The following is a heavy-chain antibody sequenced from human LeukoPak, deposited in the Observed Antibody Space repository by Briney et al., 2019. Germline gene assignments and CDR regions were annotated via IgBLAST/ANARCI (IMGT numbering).Heavy chain of an antibody. V-gene: IGHV5-51*01. J-gene: IGHJ5*02. CDR2: IYPGDSDT. CDR3: ARKIAAAGTVWFDP. Sequence: AESLKISCKGSGYSFTSYWIGCVRQMPGKGLEWMGIIYPGDSDTRYSPSFQGQVTISADKSISTAYLQWSSLKASDTAMYYCARKIAAAGTVWFDPWGQGTLVTVSS. D-gene: IGHD6-13*01. CDR1: GYSFTSYW.